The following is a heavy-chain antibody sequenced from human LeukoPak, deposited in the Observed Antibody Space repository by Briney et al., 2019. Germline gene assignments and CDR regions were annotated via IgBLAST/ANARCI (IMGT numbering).Heavy chain of an antibody. V-gene: IGHV4-39*01. Sequence: GSLRLSCAASGFTVSSYGMSWIRQPPGKGLEWIGSIYYSGSTYYNPSLKSRVTISVDTSKNQFSLKLSPVTAADTAVYYCARLCRGSSTRGMFDYWGQGTLVTVSS. CDR1: GFTVSSYG. CDR3: ARLCRGSSTRGMFDY. J-gene: IGHJ4*02. D-gene: IGHD2-2*01. CDR2: IYYSGST.